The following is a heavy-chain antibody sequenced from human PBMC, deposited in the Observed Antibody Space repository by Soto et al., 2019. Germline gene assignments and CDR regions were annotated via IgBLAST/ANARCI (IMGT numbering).Heavy chain of an antibody. CDR1: GASISNNY. D-gene: IGHD2-8*01. V-gene: IGHV4-59*03. CDR3: AKLPAGNRGTALVNVFDS. Sequence: AETLSLTCNVSGASISNNYWSWIRQPPGKALEWIGFIYHSGIYNSVSTDYNPSLKGRITISVDTSKNQFSLRLRSATAADTAFYYCAKLPAGNRGTALVNVFDSWGQGALVTVSS. CDR2: IYHSGIYNSVST. J-gene: IGHJ4*02.